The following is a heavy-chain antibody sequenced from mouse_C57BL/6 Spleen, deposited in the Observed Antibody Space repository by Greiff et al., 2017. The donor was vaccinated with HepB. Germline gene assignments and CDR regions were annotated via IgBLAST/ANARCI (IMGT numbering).Heavy chain of an antibody. CDR2: ISDGGSYT. Sequence: EVKLMESGGGLVKPGGSLKLSCAASGFTFSSYAMSWVRQTPEKRLEWVATISDGGSYTYYPDNVKGRFTISRDNAKNNLYLQMSHLKSEDAAMYYCARDQGPYGSSWFDYWGQGTTLTVSS. J-gene: IGHJ2*01. CDR1: GFTFSSYA. CDR3: ARDQGPYGSSWFDY. V-gene: IGHV5-4*01. D-gene: IGHD1-1*01.